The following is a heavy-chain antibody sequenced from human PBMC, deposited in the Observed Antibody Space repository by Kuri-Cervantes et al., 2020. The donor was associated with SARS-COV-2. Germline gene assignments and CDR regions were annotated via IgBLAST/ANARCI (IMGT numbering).Heavy chain of an antibody. CDR3: ARGGVHDAFDI. CDR2: IYPGDSDT. D-gene: IGHD3-16*01. Sequence: GGSLRLSCKGSGYSFTSYWIGWVRQMPGKGLEWMGIIYPGDSDTRYSPSFQGQVTISADKSISTAYLQWSSLKASDTATYYCARGGVHDAFDIWGQGTMVTVSS. V-gene: IGHV5-51*01. J-gene: IGHJ3*02. CDR1: GYSFTSYW.